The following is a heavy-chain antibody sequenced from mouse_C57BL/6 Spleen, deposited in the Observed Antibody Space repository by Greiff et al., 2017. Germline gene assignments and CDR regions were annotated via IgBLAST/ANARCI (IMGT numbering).Heavy chain of an antibody. Sequence: QVQLQQPGAELVMPGASVKLSCKASGYTFTSYWMHWVKQRPGQGLEWIGEIDPSDSYTNYKQKFKGKSTLTVDKSSSTAYMQLSSLTSEDSSVYYCARGDSYPLAYWGQGTLVTVSA. J-gene: IGHJ3*01. CDR3: ARGDSYPLAY. CDR1: GYTFTSYW. V-gene: IGHV1-69*01. D-gene: IGHD2-12*01. CDR2: IDPSDSYT.